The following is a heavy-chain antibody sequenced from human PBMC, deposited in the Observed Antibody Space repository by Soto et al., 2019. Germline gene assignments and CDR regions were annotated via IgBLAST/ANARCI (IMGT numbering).Heavy chain of an antibody. J-gene: IGHJ2*01. CDR2: IIPIFGTA. V-gene: IGHV1-69*06. Sequence: QVELVQSGAEVKKPGSSVKVSCQASEDTFRNYAISWVRQAPGQGLEWMGGIIPIFGTANYAQKFQGRVTITADTSANTVYLELSSLRSEDTAVYYCASTKYVSSAYYYWYLGLWGRGTLGTVSS. D-gene: IGHD3-22*01. CDR1: EDTFRNYA. CDR3: ASTKYVSSAYYYWYLGL.